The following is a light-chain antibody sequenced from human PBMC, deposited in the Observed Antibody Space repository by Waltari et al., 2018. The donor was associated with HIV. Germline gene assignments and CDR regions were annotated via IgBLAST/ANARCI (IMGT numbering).Light chain of an antibody. CDR2: VAS. V-gene: IGKV1-39*01. CDR1: QSISSH. J-gene: IGKJ4*01. Sequence: DIQMPQSPPSLSASVGDSVTITCLASQSISSHLNWYQQKPGKAPKLLISVASNLQSGVPSRFSGSGSGTDFTLTISSLQPEDFATYYCQQSYSTPLTFGGGTKVEIK. CDR3: QQSYSTPLT.